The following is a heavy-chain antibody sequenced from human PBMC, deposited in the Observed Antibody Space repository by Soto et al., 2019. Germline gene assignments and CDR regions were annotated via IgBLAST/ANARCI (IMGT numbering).Heavy chain of an antibody. V-gene: IGHV4-59*01. J-gene: IGHJ4*02. CDR2: IHYSGVI. CDR1: GGSLSHYY. D-gene: IGHD3-3*01. Sequence: SETLSLTCTVSGGSLSHYYWSWIRQPPGKGLEWTGYIHYSGVIKYNPSLRSRVTISVDTSKSQFSLKLTSVTAADTAVYYCARGGETYYDFWSGFSPIDYWGQGALVTVSS. CDR3: ARGGETYYDFWSGFSPIDY.